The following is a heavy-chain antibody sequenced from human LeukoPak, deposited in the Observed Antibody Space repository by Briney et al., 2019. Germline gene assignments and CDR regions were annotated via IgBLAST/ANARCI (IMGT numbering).Heavy chain of an antibody. D-gene: IGHD3-9*01. V-gene: IGHV4-61*02. CDR3: AREMAERYYDILTGYYTRDAFDI. Sequence: SETLSLTCTFSGGSISSGSYSWSWVRQPAGKGLEWIGRIYTSGSTNYNPSLKSRVTISVDTSKNQFSLKLSSVTAADTAVYYCAREMAERYYDILTGYYTRDAFDIWGQGTMVTVSS. J-gene: IGHJ3*02. CDR1: GGSISSGSYS. CDR2: IYTSGST.